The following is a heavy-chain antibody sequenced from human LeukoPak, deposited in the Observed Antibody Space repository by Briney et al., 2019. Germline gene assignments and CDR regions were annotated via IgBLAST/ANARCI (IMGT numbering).Heavy chain of an antibody. J-gene: IGHJ4*02. CDR3: ARAPNCGGDCYPFDY. CDR1: GFTFSSYW. D-gene: IGHD2-21*02. Sequence: PGGSLRLSCAASGFTFSSYWMSWVRQAPGKGLEWVANIKQDGSEKYYVDSVKGRFTISRDNAKNSLYLQMNSLRAEDTAVYYCARAPNCGGDCYPFDYWGQGTLVTVSS. CDR2: IKQDGSEK. V-gene: IGHV3-7*01.